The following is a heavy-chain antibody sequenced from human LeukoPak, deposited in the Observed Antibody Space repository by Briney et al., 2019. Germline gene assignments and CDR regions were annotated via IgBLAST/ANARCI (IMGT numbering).Heavy chain of an antibody. Sequence: ASVRVSCKASGYTFTEYYIHWVRQVPGQGLEWMGWINSKSGDTKYAQKFQGRVTITRDASISTAYMDLTSLRSDDTAIYYCASGHCLSGACYLGWFDPWGQGTLVTVSS. D-gene: IGHD2-15*01. V-gene: IGHV1-2*02. J-gene: IGHJ5*02. CDR3: ASGHCLSGACYLGWFDP. CDR1: GYTFTEYY. CDR2: INSKSGDT.